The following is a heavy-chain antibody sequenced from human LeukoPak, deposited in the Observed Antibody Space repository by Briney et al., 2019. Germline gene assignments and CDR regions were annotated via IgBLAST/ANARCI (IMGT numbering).Heavy chain of an antibody. V-gene: IGHV3-30*14. J-gene: IGHJ3*02. CDR3: ARGIVGALDAFDI. D-gene: IGHD1-26*01. CDR1: GFTFSNPA. Sequence: GGPLRLPCAASGFTFSNPAMHWVRQAPGKGLEWVAVISFDGNNKYYADSVKGRFTISRDNSKNTLYLQMNSLRAEDTAVYYCARGIVGALDAFDIWGQGTMVTVSS. CDR2: ISFDGNNK.